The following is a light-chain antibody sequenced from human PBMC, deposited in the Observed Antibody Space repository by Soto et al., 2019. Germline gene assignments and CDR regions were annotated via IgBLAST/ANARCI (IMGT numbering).Light chain of an antibody. Sequence: QSALTQPASVSGSPGQSIAISCTGTSSDVGRWNSVSWYQQHPGKAPKLMLYEGSKRPSGVSDRFSGSKSGNTASLTISGLQADDEADYYCCSYAGDPYVFGTGTKGTVL. CDR2: EGS. V-gene: IGLV2-23*01. CDR1: SSDVGRWNS. CDR3: CSYAGDPYV. J-gene: IGLJ1*01.